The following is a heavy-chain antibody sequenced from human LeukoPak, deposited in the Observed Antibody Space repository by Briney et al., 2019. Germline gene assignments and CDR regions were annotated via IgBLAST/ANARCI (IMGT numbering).Heavy chain of an antibody. CDR1: GFTFSSYG. J-gene: IGHJ4*02. D-gene: IGHD3-9*01. V-gene: IGHV3-30*02. CDR3: ARAHYDILTGYPNY. CDR2: IRYDGSNK. Sequence: GGSLRLSCAVSGFTFSSYGMLWVRQAPGKGLEWVAFIRYDGSNKYYADSVKGRFTISRDNSKNTLYLQMNSLRAEDTAVYYCARAHYDILTGYPNYWGQGTLVTVSS.